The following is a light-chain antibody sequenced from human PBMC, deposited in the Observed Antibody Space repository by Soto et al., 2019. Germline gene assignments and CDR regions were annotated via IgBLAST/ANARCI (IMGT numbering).Light chain of an antibody. CDR3: QQYGSSLFT. CDR1: QSVSSSY. J-gene: IGKJ3*01. Sequence: EIVLTQSPGTLSLSPGERATLSCRASQSVSSSYLAWYQQKPGQAPRLLIYGASSRATGIPDRFSGSGSGTDVTLTISRLEPADFAVYYCQQYGSSLFTFGPGTKVDIK. CDR2: GAS. V-gene: IGKV3-20*01.